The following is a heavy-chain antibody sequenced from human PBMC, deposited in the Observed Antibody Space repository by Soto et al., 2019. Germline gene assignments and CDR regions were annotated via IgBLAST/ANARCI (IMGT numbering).Heavy chain of an antibody. V-gene: IGHV4-39*01. CDR2: VYYRGRS. CDR1: GGSVTNSSYY. Sequence: SEALSLTCTVSGGSVTNSSYYWGWIRQSPGKGLEWIGSVYYRGRSYSKSSLKSRVTISVDTSKNRFSLSLNSVTASDTAVYFCVSQRTTVPTQAYFDYWGPGALVTVSS. CDR3: VSQRTTVPTQAYFDY. D-gene: IGHD4-17*01. J-gene: IGHJ4*02.